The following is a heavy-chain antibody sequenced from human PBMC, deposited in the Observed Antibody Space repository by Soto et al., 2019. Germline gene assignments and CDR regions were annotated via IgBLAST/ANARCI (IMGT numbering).Heavy chain of an antibody. CDR1: GGSVSGYF. CDR3: AKVGRIAAAGTWFDP. V-gene: IGHV4-59*02. Sequence: QVQLQESGPGLVEPSETLSLTCTVSGGSVSGYFWSWIRQPPGKEPELIAYIHYSGSTYYSPSLKTRVTISIDTFKHQFTLKLRSVNAADTAVYFCAKVGRIAAAGTWFDPWGQGILVTVSS. D-gene: IGHD6-13*01. CDR2: IHYSGST. J-gene: IGHJ5*02.